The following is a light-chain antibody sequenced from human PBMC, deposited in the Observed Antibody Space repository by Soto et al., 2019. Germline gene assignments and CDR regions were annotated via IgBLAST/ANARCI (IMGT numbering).Light chain of an antibody. CDR3: QQRLNWPPG. CDR1: QSVSNNY. J-gene: IGKJ1*01. V-gene: IGKV3D-20*02. Sequence: EIVLTQSPGTLSLSPGERATLSCRASQSVSNNYLGWYQQKPGQAPRLLIYYASSRAAGIPDRFSGSRSGTDFTLTISDLEPADFGLYYCQQRLNWPPGFGQGTKVDIK. CDR2: YAS.